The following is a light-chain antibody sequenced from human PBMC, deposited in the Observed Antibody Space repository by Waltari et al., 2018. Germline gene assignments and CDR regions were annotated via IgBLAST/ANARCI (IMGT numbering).Light chain of an antibody. J-gene: IGLJ1*01. Sequence: QSALTQPPSASGSPGQSVTIPCTGTSSDVGNYDYVSGYQQHPGKAPKLMIYEVIERPSGVPDRFSGSKSGNTASLTVSGLQAEDEADYYCSSYAGSNNFVFGTGTKVTVL. CDR3: SSYAGSNNFV. V-gene: IGLV2-8*01. CDR2: EVI. CDR1: SSDVGNYDY.